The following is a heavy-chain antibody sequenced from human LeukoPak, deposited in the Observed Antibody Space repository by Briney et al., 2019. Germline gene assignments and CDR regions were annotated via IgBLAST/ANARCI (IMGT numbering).Heavy chain of an antibody. CDR3: ARGDYGGLDY. Sequence: GGSLRLSCAASAFTFSSCAMSWVRQAPGKGLEWVSTISGSGGRTVYADSVKGRFTISRDNAKNSLFLQMNSLRVEETAVYYCARGDYGGLDYWGQGTLVTVSS. CDR2: ISGSGGRT. CDR1: AFTFSSCA. J-gene: IGHJ4*02. D-gene: IGHD4-23*01. V-gene: IGHV3-23*01.